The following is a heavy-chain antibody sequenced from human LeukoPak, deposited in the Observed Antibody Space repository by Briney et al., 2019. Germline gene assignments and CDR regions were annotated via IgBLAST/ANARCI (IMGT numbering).Heavy chain of an antibody. CDR3: ILGGKLDY. CDR1: GVSISSSNYY. CDR2: IYHTGNT. V-gene: IGHV4-39*01. J-gene: IGHJ4*02. Sequence: SETLSLTCTVSGVSISSSNYYRGWIRQPPGKGLEWIGGIYHTGNTHYNPSLNSPVTISVDTSKNQLSLRLNSVTAADTALYYCILGGKLDYWGQGILVTVSS. D-gene: IGHD3-10*01.